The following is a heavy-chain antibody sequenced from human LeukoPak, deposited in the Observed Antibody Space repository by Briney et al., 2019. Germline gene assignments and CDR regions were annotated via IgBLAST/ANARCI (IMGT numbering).Heavy chain of an antibody. J-gene: IGHJ5*01. Sequence: PSETLSLTCTVSGGSISSSSYYWGWIRQPPGKGLEWIGSIYYSGSTYYNPSLKSRVPISVDTSKNQFSLKLSSVTAADTAVYYCARIDIVVVPAATLGWFDSWGQGTLVTVCS. CDR3: ARIDIVVVPAATLGWFDS. CDR1: GGSISSSSYY. V-gene: IGHV4-39*01. CDR2: IYYSGST. D-gene: IGHD2-2*01.